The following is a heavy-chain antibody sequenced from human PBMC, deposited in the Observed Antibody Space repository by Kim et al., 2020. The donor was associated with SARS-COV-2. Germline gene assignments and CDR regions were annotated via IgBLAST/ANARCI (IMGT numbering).Heavy chain of an antibody. CDR3: ARRGPITWGDFDI. V-gene: IGHV3-23*01. J-gene: IGHJ3*02. CDR1: GFTFNNYV. CDR2: ITTTGDDT. D-gene: IGHD7-27*01. Sequence: GGSLRLSCAASGFTFNNYVMNWVRQAPGKGLEWVSSITTTGDDTFYAGSVKGRVTISRDNSKSTVYLQMDSLRAEDTAVYYCARRGPITWGDFDIWGQGIMVTVSS.